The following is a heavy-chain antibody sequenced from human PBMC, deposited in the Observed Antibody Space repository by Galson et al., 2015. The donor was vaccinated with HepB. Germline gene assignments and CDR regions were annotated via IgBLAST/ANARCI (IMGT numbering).Heavy chain of an antibody. D-gene: IGHD3-3*01. CDR3: ARDVTYYDSWSGYSQMDV. Sequence: QSGAEVKKPGESLKISCKGSGYSFTTYWIGWVRQMPGKGLEWMGIIYPGDSDTRYSPSFQGQVTMSADKSISTAYLQWSSLNASDTAVYYCARDVTYYDSWSGYSQMDVWGKGTTVTVSS. CDR1: GYSFTTYW. J-gene: IGHJ6*04. CDR2: IYPGDSDT. V-gene: IGHV5-51*01.